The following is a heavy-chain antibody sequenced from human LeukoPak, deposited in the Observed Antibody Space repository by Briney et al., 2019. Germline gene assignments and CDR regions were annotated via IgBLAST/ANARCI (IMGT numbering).Heavy chain of an antibody. Sequence: GGSLRLSCAASGFTFTNAWMNWVRQAPGKGPEWVSSISASSSDIYYADSVKGRFTMARDTAKNSLYLQMNSPRAEDSAVYYCARGCVGVQRNDWFDTWGRGALVTVSS. CDR3: ARGCVGVQRNDWFDT. CDR1: GFTFTNAW. V-gene: IGHV3-21*01. CDR2: ISASSSDI. D-gene: IGHD2-2*01. J-gene: IGHJ5*02.